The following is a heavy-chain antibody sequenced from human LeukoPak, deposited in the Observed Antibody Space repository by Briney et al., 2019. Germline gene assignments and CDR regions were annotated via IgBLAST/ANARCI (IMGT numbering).Heavy chain of an antibody. CDR2: IYPGDSDT. Sequence: GESLKISCKGSGYSFTSYWNGWVRQMPGKGLEWMGIIYPGDSDTRYSPSFQGQVTISADKSISTAYLQWSSLKASATAMYYCASTNSGDIVVVPAAIPDAFDICCQGTMVTVSS. CDR1: GYSFTSYW. V-gene: IGHV5-51*01. J-gene: IGHJ3*02. CDR3: ASTNSGDIVVVPAAIPDAFDI. D-gene: IGHD2-2*01.